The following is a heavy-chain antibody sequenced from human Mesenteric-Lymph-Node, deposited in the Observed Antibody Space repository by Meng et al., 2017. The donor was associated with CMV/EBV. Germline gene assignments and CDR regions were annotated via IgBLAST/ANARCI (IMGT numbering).Heavy chain of an antibody. CDR1: GDSITTYYWT. Sequence: TLSLTCTVSGDSITTYYWTWIRQPPGEALEWLALIYWTGEKRYSPSLQSRLTITMDTSKNQVVLTMTNMDPVDTATYYCAYRGGRWGQGTLVTVSS. V-gene: IGHV2-5*01. J-gene: IGHJ4*02. CDR2: IYWTGEK. CDR3: AYRGGR. D-gene: IGHD3-16*01.